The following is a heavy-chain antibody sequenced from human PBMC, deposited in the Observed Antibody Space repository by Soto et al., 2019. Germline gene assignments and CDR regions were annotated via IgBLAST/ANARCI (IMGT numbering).Heavy chain of an antibody. Sequence: EVQLVESGGGLVKPGGSLRLSCAASGFTFSSYSMNWVRQAPGKGLEWVSSISSSSSYIYYADSVKGRFTISRDNAKNSLYLQMNSLRAEDTAVYYCAREGDYDFWSGYWVQETRHYGMDVWGQGTTVTVSS. CDR1: GFTFSSYS. D-gene: IGHD3-3*01. J-gene: IGHJ6*02. V-gene: IGHV3-21*01. CDR2: ISSSSSYI. CDR3: AREGDYDFWSGYWVQETRHYGMDV.